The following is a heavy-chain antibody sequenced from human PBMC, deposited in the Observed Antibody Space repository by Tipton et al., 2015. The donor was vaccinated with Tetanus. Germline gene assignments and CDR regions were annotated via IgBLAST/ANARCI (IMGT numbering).Heavy chain of an antibody. D-gene: IGHD3-10*01. V-gene: IGHV5-51*01. J-gene: IGHJ4*02. CDR2: IYPGDSDT. CDR3: ARHMGFGDLLSLFDY. CDR1: GYSFTSYW. Sequence: LVQSGAEVKKAGESLKISCKGSGYSFTSYWIGWVRQMPGKGLEWMGIIYPGDSDTRYSQSFQGQVTISADKSIRTAYLQWSSLKASDTAMYYCARHMGFGDLLSLFDYWGQGTLVTVS.